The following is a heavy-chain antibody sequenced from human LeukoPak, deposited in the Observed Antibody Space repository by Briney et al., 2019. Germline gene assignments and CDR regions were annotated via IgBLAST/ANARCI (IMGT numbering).Heavy chain of an antibody. CDR2: ISYDGSNK. J-gene: IGHJ4*02. CDR1: GFTFSSYA. V-gene: IGHV3-30*04. Sequence: GGSLRLSCAASGFTFSSYAMHWVRQAPGKGLEWVAVISYDGSNKYYADSVKGRFTISRDNSKNTLYLQMNSLRAEDTAVYYCARVAIVLMVYAPVDYWGQGTLVTVSS. CDR3: ARVAIVLMVYAPVDY. D-gene: IGHD2-8*01.